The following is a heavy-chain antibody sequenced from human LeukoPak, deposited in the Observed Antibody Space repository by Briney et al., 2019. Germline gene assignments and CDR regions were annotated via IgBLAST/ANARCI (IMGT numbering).Heavy chain of an antibody. V-gene: IGHV3-9*01. J-gene: IGHJ3*02. Sequence: PGGSLRLSCAASGFTFDDYAMHRVRQAPGKGLEWVSGISWNSGSIGYADSVKGRFTISRDNAKNSLYLQMNSLRAEDTALYYCAKDILKGWVRVGRGYSGYEPQPFDAFDIWGQGTMVTVSS. CDR3: AKDILKGWVRVGRGYSGYEPQPFDAFDI. CDR1: GFTFDDYA. D-gene: IGHD5-12*01. CDR2: ISWNSGSI.